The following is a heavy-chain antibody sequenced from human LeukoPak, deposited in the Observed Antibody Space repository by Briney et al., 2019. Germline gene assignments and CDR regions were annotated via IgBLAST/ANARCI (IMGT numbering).Heavy chain of an antibody. CDR2: IYYSGST. V-gene: IGHV4-39*01. CDR3: AARRPRYYDFWSGYYLGDY. J-gene: IGHJ4*02. CDR1: GGSISSSSYY. Sequence: PSETLSLTCTVSGGSISSSSYYWGWIRQPPGKGLEWIGSIYYSGSTYYNLSLKSRVTISVDTSKNQFSLKLSSVTAADTAVYYCAARRPRYYDFWSGYYLGDYWGQGTLVTVSS. D-gene: IGHD3-3*01.